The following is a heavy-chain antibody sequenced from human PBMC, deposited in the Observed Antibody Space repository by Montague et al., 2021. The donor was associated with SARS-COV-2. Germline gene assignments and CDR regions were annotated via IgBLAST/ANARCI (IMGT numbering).Heavy chain of an antibody. CDR2: MFRGGAR. CDR1: GLTVRTNY. V-gene: IGHV3-66*01. D-gene: IGHD3-10*01. Sequence: SLRLSCAAAGLTVRTNYMSCVRQAPGNRLEWVSLMFRGGARSYTDSVKGRFTISRVDSKNTLYLQMNSLRDEDTAVYYCAREAGGDRGVLGPLLYHGMDVWGQGTTV. CDR3: AREAGGDRGVLGPLLYHGMDV. J-gene: IGHJ6*02.